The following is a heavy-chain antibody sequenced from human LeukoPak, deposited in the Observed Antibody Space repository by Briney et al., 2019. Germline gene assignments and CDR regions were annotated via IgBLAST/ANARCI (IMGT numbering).Heavy chain of an antibody. CDR2: INANSGGT. CDR1: GYTFTGYY. D-gene: IGHD3-22*01. V-gene: IGHV1-2*02. CDR3: ARTYYYDSSGYDAFDI. J-gene: IGHJ3*02. Sequence: GASVKVSCKASGYTFTGYYVHWVRQAPGQGLEWMAWINANSGGTNYAQKFQGRVTMTRDTSTSTAYMELSRLRSDDTAVYYCARTYYYDSSGYDAFDIWGQGTMVTVSS.